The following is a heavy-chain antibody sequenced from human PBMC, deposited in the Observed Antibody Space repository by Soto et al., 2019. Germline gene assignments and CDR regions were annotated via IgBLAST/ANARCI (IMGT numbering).Heavy chain of an antibody. D-gene: IGHD2-21*02. CDR1: GYTFTSYA. CDR2: INASNGNT. CDR3: ARSIVVVTALDY. J-gene: IGHJ4*02. Sequence: QVQLVQSGAEEKKPGASVKVSCKASGYTFTSYAMHWVRQAPGQRLEWMGWINASNGNTRYSQKFQGRVTITRDTAASTAYIEMSSLRSEDTAVYDCARSIVVVTALDYWGQGTLVTVSS. V-gene: IGHV1-3*05.